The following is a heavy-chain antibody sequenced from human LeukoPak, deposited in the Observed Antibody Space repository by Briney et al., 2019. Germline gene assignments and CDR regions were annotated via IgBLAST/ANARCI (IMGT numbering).Heavy chain of an antibody. Sequence: GGSLRLSCAASGFTFSTYEMNWVRQAPGKGLEWVSYISSSGSTIYYADSVKGRFTISRDNAKDSLYLQMNSLRAEDTAVYYCARDRGLLDSSGWYDYWGQGTLVTVSS. CDR3: ARDRGLLDSSGWYDY. CDR1: GFTFSTYE. CDR2: ISSSGSTI. V-gene: IGHV3-48*03. D-gene: IGHD6-19*01. J-gene: IGHJ4*02.